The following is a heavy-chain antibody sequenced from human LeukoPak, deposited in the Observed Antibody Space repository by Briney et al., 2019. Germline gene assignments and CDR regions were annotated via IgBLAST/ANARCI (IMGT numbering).Heavy chain of an antibody. Sequence: PSETLSLTCTVSGGSISSYYWSWIRQPPGKGLEWIGYIYYSGSTNYNPSLKSRVTISVDTSKNQFSLKLSSVTAADTAVYYCARAISYYYDSSGYPLAAFDIWGQGTMVTVSS. CDR2: IYYSGST. CDR1: GGSISSYY. V-gene: IGHV4-59*01. CDR3: ARAISYYYDSSGYPLAAFDI. D-gene: IGHD3-22*01. J-gene: IGHJ3*02.